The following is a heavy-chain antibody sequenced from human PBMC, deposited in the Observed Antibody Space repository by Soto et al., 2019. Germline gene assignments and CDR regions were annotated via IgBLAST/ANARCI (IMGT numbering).Heavy chain of an antibody. CDR2: LSSYKGYA. V-gene: IGHV1-18*04. CDR1: GYTFTSYG. Sequence: ASWKVSCKPSGYTFTSYGISWVRHAPVQGLEWVGWLSSYKGYAEYSQNFQGRVTVTADASTSTSYLELRSLRSDDTAVYYCATDRSNLLRHFDMFAYWAQGSQVTVSS. J-gene: IGHJ4*02. CDR3: ATDRSNLLRHFDMFAY. D-gene: IGHD3-9*01.